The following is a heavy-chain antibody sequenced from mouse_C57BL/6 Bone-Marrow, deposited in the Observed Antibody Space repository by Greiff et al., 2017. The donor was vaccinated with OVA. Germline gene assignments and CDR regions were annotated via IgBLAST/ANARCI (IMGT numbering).Heavy chain of an antibody. Sequence: QVQLQQSGAELVKPGASVKLSCKASGYTFTSYWMQWVKQRPGQGLEWIGEIDPSDSYTNYNQKFKGKATLTVDTSSSTAYMQLSSLTSEDSAVYYCARRDYYGSSYLHWYFDVWGTGTTVTVSS. CDR2: IDPSDSYT. CDR3: ARRDYYGSSYLHWYFDV. CDR1: GYTFTSYW. D-gene: IGHD1-1*01. V-gene: IGHV1-50*01. J-gene: IGHJ1*03.